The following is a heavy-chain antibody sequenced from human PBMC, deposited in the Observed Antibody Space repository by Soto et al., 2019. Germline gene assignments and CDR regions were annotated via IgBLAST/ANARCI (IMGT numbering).Heavy chain of an antibody. V-gene: IGHV1-2*04. CDR3: ARGIVLRAYGMDV. J-gene: IGHJ6*02. CDR2: INPNSGGT. D-gene: IGHD2-8*01. CDR1: GYTFTGYY. Sequence: ASVKVSCKASGYTFTGYYMHWVRQAPGQGLGWMGWINPNSGGTNYAQKFQGWVTMTRDTSISTAYMELSRLRSDDTAVYYCARGIVLRAYGMDVWGQGTTVTVS.